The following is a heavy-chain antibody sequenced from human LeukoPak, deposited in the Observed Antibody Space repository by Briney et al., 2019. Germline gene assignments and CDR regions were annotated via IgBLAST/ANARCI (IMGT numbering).Heavy chain of an antibody. Sequence: GGSLRLSCSAFGYTFSNYAMHWVRQAPGKGLDWVAFIRYDGSDSYYTDSVKGRFTISRDNSKNTLYLQMNSLRAEDTAVYYCAKLVGATPIDYWGQGTLVTVSS. D-gene: IGHD1-26*01. J-gene: IGHJ4*02. CDR2: IRYDGSDS. CDR3: AKLVGATPIDY. V-gene: IGHV3-30*02. CDR1: GYTFSNYA.